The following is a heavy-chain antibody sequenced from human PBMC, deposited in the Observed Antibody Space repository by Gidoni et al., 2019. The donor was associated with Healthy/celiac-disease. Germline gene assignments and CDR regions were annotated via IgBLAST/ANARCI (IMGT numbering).Heavy chain of an antibody. D-gene: IGHD2-2*01. Sequence: QVQLVESGGGVVQPGRSLRLSCAASGFTFSSYGMHWVRQAPGKGLEWVAVISYDGRNKYYADSVKGRFTISRDNSKNTLYLQMNSLRAEDTAVYYCAKEMRKYQLLNSYGMDVWGQGTTVTVSS. J-gene: IGHJ6*02. CDR2: ISYDGRNK. CDR1: GFTFSSYG. CDR3: AKEMRKYQLLNSYGMDV. V-gene: IGHV3-30*18.